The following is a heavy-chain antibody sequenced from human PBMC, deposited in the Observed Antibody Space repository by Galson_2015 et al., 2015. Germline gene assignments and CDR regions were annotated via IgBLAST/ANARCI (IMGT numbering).Heavy chain of an antibody. CDR1: GFIFSNAW. CDR3: TTDFSDGWFGG. D-gene: IGHD3-10*01. V-gene: IGHV3-15*01. CDR2: IKSKSVGGTT. Sequence: SLRLSCAASGFIFSNAWMSWVRQAPGKGLEWVGRIKSKSVGGTTDYAAPVEGRFTVSRDDSKNMAYLQMNSLKPEDTAMYYCTTDFSDGWFGGWGQGTLVTVPS. J-gene: IGHJ4*02.